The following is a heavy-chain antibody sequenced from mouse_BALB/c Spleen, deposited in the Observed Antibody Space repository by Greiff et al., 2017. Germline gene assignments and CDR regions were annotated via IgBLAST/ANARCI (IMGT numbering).Heavy chain of an antibody. CDR3: ARKPFAY. CDR1: GYTFNDYN. V-gene: IGHV1S29*02. CDR2: IYPYNGGT. J-gene: IGHJ3*01. Sequence: VQLQQSGPELVKPGASVKISCKASGYTFNDYNMHWVKQSHGKSLEWIGYIYPYNGGTGYNQKFKSKATLTVDNSSSTAYMELRSLTSEDSAVYYCARKPFAYWGQGTLVTVSA.